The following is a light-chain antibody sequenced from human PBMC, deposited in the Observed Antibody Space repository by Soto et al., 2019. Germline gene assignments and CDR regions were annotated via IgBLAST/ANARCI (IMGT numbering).Light chain of an antibody. Sequence: DLPLTQSPSTLSAAVGDSITITCRASQSISDWLAWYQQRPGKAPKLLIYSASNLVSGVPLRFRASGFGTEFTLTITSLQPDDFASYYCQQYHDYSLTFGQGTKV. CDR2: SAS. CDR3: QQYHDYSLT. J-gene: IGKJ1*01. V-gene: IGKV1-5*01. CDR1: QSISDW.